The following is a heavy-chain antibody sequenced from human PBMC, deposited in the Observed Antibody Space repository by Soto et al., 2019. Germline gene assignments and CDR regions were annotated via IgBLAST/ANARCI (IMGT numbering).Heavy chain of an antibody. V-gene: IGHV3-21*01. CDR1: GFTFSSYS. Sequence: EVQLVESGGGLVKPGGSLRLSCAASGFTFSSYSMNWVRQAPGKGLEWVSSISSSSSYIYYADSVKGRFTISRDNAKNSLYLQMNSLRAEDTSVYYCARKYSGYDLAYFDYWGQGTLVTVSS. CDR3: ARKYSGYDLAYFDY. J-gene: IGHJ4*02. CDR2: ISSSSSYI. D-gene: IGHD5-12*01.